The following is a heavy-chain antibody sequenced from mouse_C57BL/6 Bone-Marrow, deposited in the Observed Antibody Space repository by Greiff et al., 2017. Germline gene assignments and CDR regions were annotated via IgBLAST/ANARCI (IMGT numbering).Heavy chain of an antibody. CDR1: GYTFTSYW. D-gene: IGHD4-1*01. CDR3: SREGNWVLFYY. V-gene: IGHV1-69*01. Sequence: QVQLQQPGAELVMPGASVKLSCKASGYTFTSYWMHWVKQRPGQGLEWIGEIDPSDGYTNDNKKFKGKSTLTVYKSSSTASMQLIILTSEDSAVYYCSREGNWVLFYYWGQGTTLTVSS. J-gene: IGHJ2*01. CDR2: IDPSDGYT.